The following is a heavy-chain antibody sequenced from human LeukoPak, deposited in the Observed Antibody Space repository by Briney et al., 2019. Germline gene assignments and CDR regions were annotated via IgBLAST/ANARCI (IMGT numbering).Heavy chain of an antibody. CDR2: ISYDGSNK. J-gene: IGHJ3*02. Sequence: GGSLRLSCAASGFTFSSYGMHWVRQAPGKGLEWVAVISYDGSNKYYADSVKGRFTISRDNSKNTLYLQMNSLRAEDTAVYYCARDGAGGRSGWPKNAFDIWGQGTMVTVSS. V-gene: IGHV3-30*03. D-gene: IGHD6-19*01. CDR1: GFTFSSYG. CDR3: ARDGAGGRSGWPKNAFDI.